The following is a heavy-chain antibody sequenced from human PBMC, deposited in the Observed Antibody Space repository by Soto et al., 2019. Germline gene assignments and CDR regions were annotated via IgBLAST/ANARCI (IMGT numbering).Heavy chain of an antibody. CDR2: VHYSGST. V-gene: IGHV4-39*01. Sequence: QLQLQESGPGLVKPSETLSLTCSVSGGSISSNIYYWGWIRQPPGKGLEWIATVHYSGSTYYTPSLKSRGTXPXXXSXXQFSLRLNSVTAADTAVYYCARQHYYDSSGYYTWNWGQGTLVTVSS. CDR3: ARQHYYDSSGYYTWN. D-gene: IGHD3-22*01. J-gene: IGHJ4*02. CDR1: GGSISSNIYY.